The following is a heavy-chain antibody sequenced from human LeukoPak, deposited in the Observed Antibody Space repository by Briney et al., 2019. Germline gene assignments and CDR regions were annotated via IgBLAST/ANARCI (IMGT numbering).Heavy chain of an antibody. D-gene: IGHD6-13*01. J-gene: IGHJ3*02. Sequence: GGSLRLSCAASGFTFSSYWMSWVRQAPGKGLEWVANIKQDGSEKYYVDSVKGRFTISRDNAKNSLYLQMNSLRAEDTAVYYCARDWQWQQLDGDAFDIWGQGTMVTVSS. CDR3: ARDWQWQQLDGDAFDI. CDR2: IKQDGSEK. CDR1: GFTFSSYW. V-gene: IGHV3-7*04.